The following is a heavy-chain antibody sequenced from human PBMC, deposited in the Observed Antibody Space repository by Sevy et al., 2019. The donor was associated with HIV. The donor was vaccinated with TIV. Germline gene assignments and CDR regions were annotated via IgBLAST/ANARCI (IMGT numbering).Heavy chain of an antibody. Sequence: GGSLRLSCAASGFTFSDYYMSWIRQAPGKGLEWVSYISSSGSTIYYADSVKGRFTISRDNSKNTLYLQMNSLRAEDTAVYYCASPYYYDSSGYPLYYYGMDVWGQGTTVTVSS. V-gene: IGHV3-11*04. J-gene: IGHJ6*02. CDR3: ASPYYYDSSGYPLYYYGMDV. CDR1: GFTFSDYY. CDR2: ISSSGSTI. D-gene: IGHD3-22*01.